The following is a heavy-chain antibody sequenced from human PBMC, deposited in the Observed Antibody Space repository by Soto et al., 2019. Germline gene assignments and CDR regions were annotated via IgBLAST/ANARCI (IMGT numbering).Heavy chain of an antibody. CDR2: ITNGGSST. V-gene: IGHV3-74*01. CDR1: GFVFSSYW. CDR3: ARGMQGSRYFDL. J-gene: IGHJ2*01. Sequence: EEQLVESGGGLVQPGRSLRLSCTASGFVFSSYWMHWVRQVPGKGLVWVSRITNGGSSTSYADSVNGRFTISRDNAKSTLFLQMNSLRAEETAVYYCARGMQGSRYFDLWGRGTLVTVSS.